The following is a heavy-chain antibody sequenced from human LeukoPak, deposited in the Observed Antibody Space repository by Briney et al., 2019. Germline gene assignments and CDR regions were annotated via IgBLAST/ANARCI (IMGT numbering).Heavy chain of an antibody. CDR3: AKDAVGATAYYFDY. D-gene: IGHD1-26*01. Sequence: GGSLRLSCEASAFTFSDYYMSWVRQAPGKGLEWVSAISGSGGSTYYADSVKGRFTISRDNSKNTLYLQMNSLRAEDTAVYYCAKDAVGATAYYFDYWGQGTLVTVSS. CDR2: ISGSGGST. V-gene: IGHV3-23*01. CDR1: AFTFSDYY. J-gene: IGHJ4*02.